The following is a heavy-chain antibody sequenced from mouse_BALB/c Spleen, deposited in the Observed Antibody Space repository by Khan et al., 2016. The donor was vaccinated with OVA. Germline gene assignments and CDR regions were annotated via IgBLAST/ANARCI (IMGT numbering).Heavy chain of an antibody. Sequence: VQLKESGGGSVKPGGSLKVSCAASGFTFSNYGMSWVRQTPEKRMEWVASISSGGNTYYPDSVKGRFTISRDNVRNILYLQMSSLRSEDTAMYYCARDYWFVYWGQGTLVTVSA. CDR2: ISSGGNT. J-gene: IGHJ3*01. CDR1: GFTFSNYG. V-gene: IGHV5-6-5*01. CDR3: ARDYWFVY.